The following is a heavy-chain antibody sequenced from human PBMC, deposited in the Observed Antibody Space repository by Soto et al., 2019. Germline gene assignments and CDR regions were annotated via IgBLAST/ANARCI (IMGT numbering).Heavy chain of an antibody. V-gene: IGHV1-46*01. CDR1: GYTFTSYY. CDR2: INPSGGST. J-gene: IGHJ6*03. D-gene: IGHD6-19*01. CDR3: ARAAAVAAEGYYYMDV. Sequence: ASVKVSCKASGYTFTSYYMHWVRPAPGQGLEWMGIINPSGGSTSYAQKFQGRVTMTRDTSTSTVYMEMSSLRSEDTAVYYCARAAAVAAEGYYYMDVWGKGTTVTVSS.